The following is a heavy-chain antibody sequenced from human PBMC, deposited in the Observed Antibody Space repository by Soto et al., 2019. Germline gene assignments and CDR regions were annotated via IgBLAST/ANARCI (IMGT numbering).Heavy chain of an antibody. V-gene: IGHV5-10-1*01. J-gene: IGHJ6*02. CDR2: IDPSDSYT. D-gene: IGHD6-13*01. CDR1: GYSFTSYW. Sequence: PGESLKISCKGSGYSFTSYWISWVRQMPGKGLEWMGRIDPSDSYTNYSPSFQGHVTISADKSISTAYLQWSSLKASDIAMYYCARTAAAGKYYYGMDVWSQGTTVTVSS. CDR3: ARTAAAGKYYYGMDV.